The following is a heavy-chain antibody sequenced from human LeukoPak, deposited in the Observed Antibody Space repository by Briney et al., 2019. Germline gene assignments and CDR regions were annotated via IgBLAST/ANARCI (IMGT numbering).Heavy chain of an antibody. V-gene: IGHV3-23*01. CDR3: TRRVGGTPDY. Sequence: QPGGSLRLSCAASGFTFSSYVMTWVRQAPGAGPEWVSAIGTHSTSTDYPDSVKGRFTISRDDSKNTVFLQMTSLRVEDTALYYCTRRVGGTPDYWGLGTLVTVSS. CDR1: GFTFSSYV. D-gene: IGHD1-26*01. J-gene: IGHJ4*02. CDR2: IGTHSTST.